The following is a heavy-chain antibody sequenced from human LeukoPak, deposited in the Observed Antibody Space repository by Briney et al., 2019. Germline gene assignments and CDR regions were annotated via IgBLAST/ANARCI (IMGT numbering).Heavy chain of an antibody. CDR3: ARPSITIFGVVINYMDV. J-gene: IGHJ6*03. CDR1: GFTFSSYS. V-gene: IGHV3-21*01. Sequence: GGSLRLSCAASGFTFSSYSMNWVRQAPGKGLEWVSSSSSSSSYIYYADSVKGRFTISRDNAKNSLYLQMNSLRAEDTAVYYCARPSITIFGVVINYMDVWGKGTTVTVSS. D-gene: IGHD3-3*01. CDR2: SSSSSSYI.